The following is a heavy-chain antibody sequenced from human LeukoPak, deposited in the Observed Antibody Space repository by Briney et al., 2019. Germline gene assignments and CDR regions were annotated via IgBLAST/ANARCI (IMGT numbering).Heavy chain of an antibody. V-gene: IGHV1-18*01. Sequence: ASVKVSCKASGYTFTSYGISWVRQAPGQGLGWMGWISAYNGNTKYAQNLQGRVTVTTDTSTSTAYMELRSLRSDDTAVYYCARVLYYYRSGNTNNWFDPWGQGTRVTVSS. J-gene: IGHJ5*02. D-gene: IGHD3-10*01. CDR1: GYTFTSYG. CDR2: ISAYNGNT. CDR3: ARVLYYYRSGNTNNWFDP.